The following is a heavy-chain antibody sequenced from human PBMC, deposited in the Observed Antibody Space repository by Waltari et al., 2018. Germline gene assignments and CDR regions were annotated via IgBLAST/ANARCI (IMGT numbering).Heavy chain of an antibody. Sequence: QVQLQESGPGLVKPSETLSLPCTVSGYSISSGSYWGWIRKSPGKGLEWFGSIYHSGSTYYNPSLKSRVTISVDTSKNQFSLKLSSVTAADTAVYYCARDGEWERGYFDYWGQGTLVTVSS. CDR3: ARDGEWERGYFDY. V-gene: IGHV4-38-2*02. CDR1: GYSISSGSY. J-gene: IGHJ4*02. CDR2: IYHSGST. D-gene: IGHD1-26*01.